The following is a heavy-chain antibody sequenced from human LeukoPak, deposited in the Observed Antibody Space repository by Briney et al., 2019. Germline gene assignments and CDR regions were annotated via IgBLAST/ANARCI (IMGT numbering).Heavy chain of an antibody. V-gene: IGHV4-34*01. CDR3: ASAKWLFDAFDI. CDR1: GGSFSGYY. D-gene: IGHD3-22*01. J-gene: IGHJ3*02. Sequence: SETLSLTCAVYGGSFSGYYRSWIRQPPGKGLEWIGEINHSGSTNYNPSLKSRVTISVDTSKNQFSLKLSSVTAADTAVYYCASAKWLFDAFDIWGQGTMVTVSS. CDR2: INHSGST.